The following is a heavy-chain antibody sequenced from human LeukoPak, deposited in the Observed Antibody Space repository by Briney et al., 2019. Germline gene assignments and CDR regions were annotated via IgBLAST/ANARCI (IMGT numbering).Heavy chain of an antibody. J-gene: IGHJ4*02. V-gene: IGHV3-23*01. Sequence: PGGSLRLSCAVSGFAFSSYAMSWVRQAPGKGLEWVSGVSGSDGTTYYVDSVKGRFTISRDNSRNTLYLQMNSLRAEDTAVYYCAKDRYCSGGSCYSGFDHWGQGTLVTVSS. D-gene: IGHD2-15*01. CDR1: GFAFSSYA. CDR2: VSGSDGTT. CDR3: AKDRYCSGGSCYSGFDH.